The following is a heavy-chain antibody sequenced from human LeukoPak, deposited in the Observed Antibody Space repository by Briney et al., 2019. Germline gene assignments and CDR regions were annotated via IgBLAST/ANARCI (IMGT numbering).Heavy chain of an antibody. CDR1: GYIFTSYY. V-gene: IGHV1-2*02. J-gene: IGHJ4*02. CDR3: ARDVGSSWYADY. D-gene: IGHD6-13*01. CDR2: INPNNGGT. Sequence: GASVKVSCKASGYIFTSYYIHWVRQAPGQGLEWMGWINPNNGGTKYEQKFQGGVTMTRDTSISTAYMELSRLRSADTAVYYCARDVGSSWYADYWGQGALVTVSS.